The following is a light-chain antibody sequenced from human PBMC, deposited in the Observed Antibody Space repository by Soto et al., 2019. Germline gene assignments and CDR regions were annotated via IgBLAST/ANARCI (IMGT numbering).Light chain of an antibody. Sequence: QVTQSPSSLSASVGDRVTITCRASQGISSYLAWYQQKPGKAPKLLIYAASTLQSGVPSRFSGSGSGTDFTLTISSLQPEDSATYYCQQLNTLFGGGTKVDIK. CDR2: AAS. CDR3: QQLNTL. J-gene: IGKJ4*01. CDR1: QGISSY. V-gene: IGKV1-9*01.